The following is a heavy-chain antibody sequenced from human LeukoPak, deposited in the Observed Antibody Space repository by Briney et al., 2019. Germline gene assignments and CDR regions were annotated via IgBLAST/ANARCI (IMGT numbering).Heavy chain of an antibody. J-gene: IGHJ6*03. CDR2: IIPIFGTA. CDR3: ARGYCSGGSCYSPHEPKYYYYYYMDV. D-gene: IGHD2-15*01. CDR1: GGTFSSYA. V-gene: IGHV1-69*13. Sequence: SVKVSCKASGGTFSSYAISWARQAPGQGLEWMGGIIPIFGTANYAQKFQGRVTITADESTSTAYMELSSLRSEDTAVYYCARGYCSGGSCYSPHEPKYYYYYYMDVWGKGTTVTISS.